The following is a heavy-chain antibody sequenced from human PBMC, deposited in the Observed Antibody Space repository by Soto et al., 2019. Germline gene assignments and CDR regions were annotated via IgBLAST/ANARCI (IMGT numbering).Heavy chain of an antibody. CDR3: ARDGLYGDYGHY. CDR1: GGSISSSNW. CDR2: IYHSGST. V-gene: IGHV4-4*02. Sequence: PSETLSLTCAVSGGSISSSNWWSWVRQPPGKGLEWIGEIYHSGSTNYNPSLKSRVTMTRDTSTSTVYMELSSLRSEDTAVYYCARDGLYGDYGHYWGQGTLVTVSS. D-gene: IGHD4-17*01. J-gene: IGHJ4*02.